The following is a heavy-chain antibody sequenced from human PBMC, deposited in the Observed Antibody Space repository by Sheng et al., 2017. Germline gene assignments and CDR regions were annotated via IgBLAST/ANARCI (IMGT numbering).Heavy chain of an antibody. V-gene: IGHV3-66*02. D-gene: IGHD5-18*01. CDR2: ISYSDGT. CDR1: GFTVSSVH. CDR3: GRAEGGYGGFPA. Sequence: EVQLLESGGGLVQPGGSLTLSCVASGFTVSSVHMSWVRQAPGKGLEWISDISYSDGTDYADSVKGRFTISRDNPKNTVFLQMNRLRADDTAVYYCGRAEGGYGGFPAWGQGNSGHRSPQ. J-gene: IGHJ5*02.